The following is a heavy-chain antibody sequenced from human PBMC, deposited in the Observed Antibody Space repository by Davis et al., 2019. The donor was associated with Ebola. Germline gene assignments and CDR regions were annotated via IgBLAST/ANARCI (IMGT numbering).Heavy chain of an antibody. J-gene: IGHJ4*02. CDR1: GGSFSVYY. D-gene: IGHD4-17*01. V-gene: IGHV4-34*01. CDR3: AREGTVTPLDY. CDR2: INHSGST. Sequence: SETLSLTCAVYGGSFSVYYWSWIRQPPGKGLEWIGEINHSGSTNYNPSLKSRVTISVDTSKNQFSLKLSSVTAADTAVYYCAREGTVTPLDYWGQGTLVTVSS.